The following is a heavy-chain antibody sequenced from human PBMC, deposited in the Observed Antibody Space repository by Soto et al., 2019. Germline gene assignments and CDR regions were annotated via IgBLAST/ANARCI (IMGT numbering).Heavy chain of an antibody. CDR1: GYIFRNYV. CDR3: ARGYGGYVVS. CDR2: ISAYNGNT. Sequence: ASVKVSCKASGYIFRNYVMCWVRQAPGQSLEWMGWISAYNGNTNYAQKLQGRVTMTTDTSTSTAYMELRSLRSDDTAVYYCARGYGGYVVSWGPGTLVTVSS. J-gene: IGHJ5*02. V-gene: IGHV1-18*01. D-gene: IGHD5-12*01.